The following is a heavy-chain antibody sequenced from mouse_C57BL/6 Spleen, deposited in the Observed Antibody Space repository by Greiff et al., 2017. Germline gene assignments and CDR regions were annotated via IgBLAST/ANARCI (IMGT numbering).Heavy chain of an antibody. Sequence: VQLQQSGAELARPGASVKMSCKASGYTFTSYTMHWVKQRPGQGLDWIGYIHPSSGYTKYNQKFKDKATLTADKSSSTAYMQLSSLTSEDAAVXYCARLITTEEASDYWGQGTTLTVSS. V-gene: IGHV1-4*01. CDR3: ARLITTEEASDY. CDR2: IHPSSGYT. J-gene: IGHJ2*01. CDR1: GYTFTSYT. D-gene: IGHD1-1*01.